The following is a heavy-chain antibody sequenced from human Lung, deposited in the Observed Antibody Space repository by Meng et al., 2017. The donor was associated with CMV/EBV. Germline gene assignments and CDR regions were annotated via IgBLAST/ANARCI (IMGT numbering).Heavy chain of an antibody. Sequence: VHLHQSGPGLLKPSPTLSLPCAISGDIVSSNSAAWHWIRQSPSRGLEWLGRTYYRSKWYHEYAVSVKSRITISPDTPKNQFSLQLNSMTPEDTAVYYCARGINGGCGDWGQGTLVTVSS. V-gene: IGHV6-1*01. D-gene: IGHD4-23*01. CDR2: TYYRSKWYH. CDR1: GDIVSSNSAA. CDR3: ARGINGGCGD. J-gene: IGHJ4*02.